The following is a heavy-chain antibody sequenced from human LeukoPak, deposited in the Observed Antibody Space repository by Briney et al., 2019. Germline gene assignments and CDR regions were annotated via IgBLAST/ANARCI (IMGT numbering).Heavy chain of an antibody. CDR2: IDYSVST. Sequence: SETLSLTCTVPGGSVRPYFWNWIRQSPGKGLEWLAFIDYSVSTSYNPSLNSRATISTDTSKSQFSLRLSSVTAADTAVYYCARGSGTTGTIYMDVWGKGITVTVSS. J-gene: IGHJ6*03. D-gene: IGHD1-1*01. V-gene: IGHV4-59*02. CDR3: ARGSGTTGTIYMDV. CDR1: GGSVRPYF.